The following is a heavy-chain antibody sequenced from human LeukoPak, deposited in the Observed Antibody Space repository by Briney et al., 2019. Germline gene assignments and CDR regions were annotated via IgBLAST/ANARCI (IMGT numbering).Heavy chain of an antibody. J-gene: IGHJ4*01. Sequence: PGGSLRLSCAASGFTFSSYAMSWVRQAPGKGLEWLTFISYDGSRKYYADSVKGRFTISRDNSKNVLYLQMNNLSAEDTAVYYCARSSYYYDGSGYRYFDNWGHGTLVTVSS. D-gene: IGHD3-22*01. CDR3: ARSSYYYDGSGYRYFDN. CDR1: GFTFSSYA. CDR2: ISYDGSRK. V-gene: IGHV3-30*04.